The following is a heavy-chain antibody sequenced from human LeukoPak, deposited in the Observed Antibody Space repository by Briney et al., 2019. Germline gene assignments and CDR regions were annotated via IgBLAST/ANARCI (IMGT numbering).Heavy chain of an antibody. D-gene: IGHD3-9*01. CDR2: ISSSGSTI. CDR3: ARGAYYDILTGTYYYYYMDV. J-gene: IGHJ6*03. Sequence: GGSLRLSCAASGFTFSDYYMSWIRQAPGKGLEWVSYISSSGSTIYYADSVKGRFTISRDNAKNSLYLQMNSLRAEDTAVYYCARGAYYDILTGTYYYYYMDVWGKGTTVTVSS. CDR1: GFTFSDYY. V-gene: IGHV3-11*01.